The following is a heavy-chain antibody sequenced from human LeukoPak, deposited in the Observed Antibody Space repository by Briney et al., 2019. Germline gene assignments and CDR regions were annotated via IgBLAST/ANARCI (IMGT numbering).Heavy chain of an antibody. CDR1: GFTVSSNS. CDR3: AKGRGYSYGYADY. Sequence: GGSLRLSCTVSGFTVSSNSMSWVRQAPGKGLEWVSFYSGTIHYSDSVKGRFTISRDNSKNTLYLQMNSLRAEDTAVYYCAKGRGYSYGYADYWGQGTLVTVSS. D-gene: IGHD5-18*01. J-gene: IGHJ4*02. CDR2: YSGTI. V-gene: IGHV3-53*01.